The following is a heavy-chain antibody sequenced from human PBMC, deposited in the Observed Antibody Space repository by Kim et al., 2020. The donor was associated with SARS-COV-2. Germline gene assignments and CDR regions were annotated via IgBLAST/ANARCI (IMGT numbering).Heavy chain of an antibody. V-gene: IGHV3-53*01. Sequence: GGSLRLSCAASGFTVSSNYMSWVRQAPGKGLEWVSVIYSGGSTYYADSVKGRFTISRDNSKNTLYLQMNSLRAEDTAVYYCARDLGGDSSGYYYYWGQGTLVTVSS. CDR2: IYSGGST. CDR3: ARDLGGDSSGYYYY. J-gene: IGHJ4*02. CDR1: GFTVSSNY. D-gene: IGHD3-22*01.